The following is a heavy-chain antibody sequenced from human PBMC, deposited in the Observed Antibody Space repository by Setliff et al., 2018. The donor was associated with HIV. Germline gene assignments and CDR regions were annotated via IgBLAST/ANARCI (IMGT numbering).Heavy chain of an antibody. CDR1: GYTFTSYD. CDR3: ARRIAFDI. Sequence: ASVKVSCKASGYTFTSYDINWVRQATGQGLEWVGWINPNSGNTGYAQKFQGRVAMTRDTSINTVYMELSSLRSEDTAVYYCARRIAFDIWGQGTMVTVSS. J-gene: IGHJ3*02. CDR2: INPNSGNT. V-gene: IGHV1-8*02.